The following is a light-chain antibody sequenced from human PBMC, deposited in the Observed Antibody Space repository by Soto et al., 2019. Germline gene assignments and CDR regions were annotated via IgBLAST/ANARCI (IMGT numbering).Light chain of an antibody. V-gene: IGLV1-40*01. CDR2: GNY. CDR1: SSNIGAGYD. Sequence: QSVLTQPPSVSGAAGQSVTISCSGSSSNIGAGYDVHWYQQFPGGAPKSLIFGNYNRPSGVPNRFSGSRSGSSASLAIAGLQPEDEAFYYCQAYDDGLSGSVSGTGTKVTVL. CDR3: QAYDDGLSGSV. J-gene: IGLJ1*01.